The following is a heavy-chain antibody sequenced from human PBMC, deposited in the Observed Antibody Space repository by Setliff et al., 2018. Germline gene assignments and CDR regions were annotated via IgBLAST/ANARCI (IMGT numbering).Heavy chain of an antibody. CDR2: ISHLGIT. D-gene: IGHD3-3*01. J-gene: IGHJ6*03. CDR3: ARMSGFQYIDV. Sequence: SETLSLTCTVSGGPISSYFWSWIRQPPGKGLEWIGYISHLGITSYNPSLKSRATISVDTSKNQFSLKLSSVTAADTAVYYCARMSGFQYIDVWDKGTTVTSP. CDR1: GGPISSYF. V-gene: IGHV4-59*08.